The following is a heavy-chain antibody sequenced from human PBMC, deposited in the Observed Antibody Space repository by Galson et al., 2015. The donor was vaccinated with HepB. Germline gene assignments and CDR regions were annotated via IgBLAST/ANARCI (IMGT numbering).Heavy chain of an antibody. J-gene: IGHJ4*02. V-gene: IGHV3-30-3*01. CDR2: ITSAGDKQ. Sequence: SLRLSCAASGFPFSRYWMSWARQAPGKGLEWVAAITSAGDKQYYADSVKGRFTISRDNSQNMMYLQMNSLRAEDTAVYYCARDAMGRGSGSYSAFDYWGQGTLVTVSS. D-gene: IGHD1-26*01. CDR1: GFPFSRYW. CDR3: ARDAMGRGSGSYSAFDY.